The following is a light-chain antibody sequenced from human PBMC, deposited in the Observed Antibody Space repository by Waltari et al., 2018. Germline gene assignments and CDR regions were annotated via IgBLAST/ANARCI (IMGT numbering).Light chain of an antibody. CDR1: SSDFGSYNL. J-gene: IGLJ2*01. V-gene: IGLV2-23*02. CDR2: EVT. Sequence: QSALTQPASVSGSPGQSITISCTGASSDFGSYNLVSWYQQHPGKAPKVMIYEVTKRPSGVSDRFSGSRSGNTASLTISGLQPEDEADYYCCSYAGSGTLDVVFGGGTKLTVL. CDR3: CSYAGSGTLDVV.